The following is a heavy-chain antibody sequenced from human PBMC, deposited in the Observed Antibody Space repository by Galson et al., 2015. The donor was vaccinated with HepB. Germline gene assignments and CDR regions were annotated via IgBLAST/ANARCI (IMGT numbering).Heavy chain of an antibody. V-gene: IGHV3-53*01. CDR3: ARVDSSGYYYDRTNWYFDL. J-gene: IGHJ2*01. CDR1: GFTVSSNY. Sequence: SLRLSCAASGFTVSSNYMSWVRQAPGKGLEWVSVIYSGGSTYYADSVKGRFTISRDNSKNTLYLQMNSLRAEDTAVYYCARVDSSGYYYDRTNWYFDLWGRGTLVTVSS. D-gene: IGHD3-22*01. CDR2: IYSGGST.